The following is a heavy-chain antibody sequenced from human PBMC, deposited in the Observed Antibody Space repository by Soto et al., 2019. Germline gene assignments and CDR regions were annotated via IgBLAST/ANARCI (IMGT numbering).Heavy chain of an antibody. CDR1: GGSISSYY. D-gene: IGHD4-17*01. Sequence: SETLSLTCTVSGGSISSYYWSWIRQPPGKGLEWIGYIYYSGSTNYNPSLKSRVTISVDTSKNQFSLKLSSVTAADTAVYYCARRYGANFDYWGQGTLVTVSS. J-gene: IGHJ4*02. CDR2: IYYSGST. CDR3: ARRYGANFDY. V-gene: IGHV4-59*08.